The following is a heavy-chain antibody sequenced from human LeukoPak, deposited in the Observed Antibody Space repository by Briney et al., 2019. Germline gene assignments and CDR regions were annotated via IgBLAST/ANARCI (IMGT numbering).Heavy chain of an antibody. CDR3: ARYCSSTSCYDYYYYGMDV. CDR2: INHSGST. D-gene: IGHD2-2*01. Sequence: SETLSLTCTVSGGSIRSSYYYWGWIRQPPGNGLEWIGEINHSGSTNYNPSLKSRVTISVDTSKNQLSLKLSSVTAADTAVYYCARYCSSTSCYDYYYYGMDVWGQGTTVTVSS. V-gene: IGHV4-39*01. J-gene: IGHJ6*02. CDR1: GGSIRSSYYY.